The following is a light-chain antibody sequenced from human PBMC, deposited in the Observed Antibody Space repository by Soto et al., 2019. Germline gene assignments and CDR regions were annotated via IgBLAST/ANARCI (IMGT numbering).Light chain of an antibody. J-gene: IGLJ1*01. V-gene: IGLV2-14*01. Sequence: QSVLTQPASVSGSPGQSVTISCTGTSNDVGAYNYVSWYQQQLGKAPKLMIYEVSNRPSGISNRFSGSKSGNTASLTISGLQAEDEADYYCSSYTTSITDVFGTGTKVTVL. CDR2: EVS. CDR3: SSYTTSITDV. CDR1: SNDVGAYNY.